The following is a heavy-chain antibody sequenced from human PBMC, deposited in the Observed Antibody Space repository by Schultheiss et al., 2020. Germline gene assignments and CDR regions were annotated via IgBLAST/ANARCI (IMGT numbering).Heavy chain of an antibody. CDR2: ISYDGSNK. Sequence: GGSLRLSCAASGFTFSSDGMHWVRQAPGKGLEWVAVISYDGSNKYYADSVKGRLTISRDNSKNTLFLQMNSLRAEDTALYYCAKAIPNYYYYGLDVWGQGTMVTVSS. CDR1: GFTFSSDG. CDR3: AKAIPNYYYYGLDV. V-gene: IGHV3-30*18. J-gene: IGHJ6*02. D-gene: IGHD2-21*01.